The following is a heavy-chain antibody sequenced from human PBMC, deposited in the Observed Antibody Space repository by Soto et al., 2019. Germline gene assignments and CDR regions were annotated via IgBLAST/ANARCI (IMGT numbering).Heavy chain of an antibody. CDR2: ISGSGGST. D-gene: IGHD4-4*01. Sequence: EVQLLESGGGLVQPGGSLRLSCAASGFTFSSYAMSWVRQAPGKGLEWVSAISGSGGSTYYADSVKGRFTISRDNSKNTLYLQMNSLRAEDTAVYYCAKPSTVTTYYYYYMDVWGKGTTVTVSS. CDR1: GFTFSSYA. CDR3: AKPSTVTTYYYYYMDV. J-gene: IGHJ6*03. V-gene: IGHV3-23*01.